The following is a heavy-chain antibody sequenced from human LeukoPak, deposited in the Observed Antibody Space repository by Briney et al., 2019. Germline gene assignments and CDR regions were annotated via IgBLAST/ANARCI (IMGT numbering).Heavy chain of an antibody. J-gene: IGHJ4*02. CDR3: ARQEHYGSGSYPDY. CDR1: GFTFSSYW. Sequence: GGSLRLSCAASGFTFSSYWMHWVRQAPGRGLVWVSRINSDGSSTSYADSVKGRFTISRDNAKNTLYLQMNSLRAEDTAVYYCARQEHYGSGSYPDYWGQGTLVTVSS. V-gene: IGHV3-74*01. D-gene: IGHD3-10*01. CDR2: INSDGSST.